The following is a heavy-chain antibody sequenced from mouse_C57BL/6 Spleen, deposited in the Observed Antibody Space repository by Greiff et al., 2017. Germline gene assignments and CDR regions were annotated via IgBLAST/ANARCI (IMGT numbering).Heavy chain of an antibody. CDR2: IYPGSGST. Sequence: QVQLQQPGAELVKPGASVKMSCKASGYTFTSYWITWVKQRPGQGLEWIGDIYPGSGSTNYNEKFKSKATLTVDTSSSTAYMQLSSLTSEDSAVYYCARVYCNYDAMDYWGQGTSVTVSS. V-gene: IGHV1-55*01. CDR1: GYTFTSYW. CDR3: ARVYCNYDAMDY. J-gene: IGHJ4*01. D-gene: IGHD2-1*01.